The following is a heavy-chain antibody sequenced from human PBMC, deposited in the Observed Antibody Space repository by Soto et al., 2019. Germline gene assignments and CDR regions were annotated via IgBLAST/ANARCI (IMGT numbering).Heavy chain of an antibody. D-gene: IGHD1-7*01. V-gene: IGHV4-4*02. J-gene: IGHJ4*02. CDR2: IYRTGST. Sequence: QVQLQESGPGLVKPSGTLSLTCAVSGGSFTSNNWWTWVRQPPGQGLEWIGEIYRTGSTNYNPSLKSRVTISLDKSENLFYLKVTSLTAADTAVYYCASRDPGTSVDYWGQGTLVTVSS. CDR1: GGSFTSNNW. CDR3: ASRDPGTSVDY.